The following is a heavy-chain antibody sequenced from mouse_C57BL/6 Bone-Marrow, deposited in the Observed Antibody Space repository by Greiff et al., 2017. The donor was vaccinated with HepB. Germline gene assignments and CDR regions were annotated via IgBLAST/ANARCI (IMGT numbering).Heavy chain of an antibody. CDR1: GYTFTDYY. V-gene: IGHV1-26*01. D-gene: IGHD1-1*01. J-gene: IGHJ2*01. Sequence: LVESGASVKISCKASGYTFTDYYMNWVKQSHGKSLEWIGDINPNNGGTSYNQKFKGKATLTVDKSSSTAYMELRSLTSEDSAVYYCARRTSTVAGDYWGQGTTLTVSS. CDR2: INPNNGGT. CDR3: ARRTSTVAGDY.